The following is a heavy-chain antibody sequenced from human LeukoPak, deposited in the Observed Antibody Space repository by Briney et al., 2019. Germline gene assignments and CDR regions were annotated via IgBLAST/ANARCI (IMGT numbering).Heavy chain of an antibody. Sequence: ASVKVSCKASGYTFTGYYMHWVRQAPGQGLEWMGWINPNSGGTNYAQKFQGRVTITRNTSISTAYMELSSLRSEDTAVYYCARDKGHYYDSSGLNNGIDYWGQGTLVTVSS. CDR2: INPNSGGT. V-gene: IGHV1-2*02. J-gene: IGHJ4*02. CDR1: GYTFTGYY. D-gene: IGHD3-22*01. CDR3: ARDKGHYYDSSGLNNGIDY.